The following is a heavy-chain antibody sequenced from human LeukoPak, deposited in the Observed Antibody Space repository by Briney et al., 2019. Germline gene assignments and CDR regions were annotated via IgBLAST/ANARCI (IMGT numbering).Heavy chain of an antibody. CDR2: IKQDGSEK. CDR1: GFTFSSYW. V-gene: IGHV3-7*03. D-gene: IGHD1-26*01. CDR3: AKDNREGAPDY. J-gene: IGHJ4*02. Sequence: GGSLRLSCAASGFTFSSYWMSWVRQAPGKGLGWVANIKQDGSEKYYVDSVKGRFTISRDNSKNSLYLQMNSLRAEDTALYYCAKDNREGAPDYWGQGTLVTVSS.